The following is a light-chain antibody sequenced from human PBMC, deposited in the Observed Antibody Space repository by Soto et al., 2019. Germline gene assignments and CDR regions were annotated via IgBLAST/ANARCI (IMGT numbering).Light chain of an antibody. CDR1: QSILSCY. V-gene: IGKV3-20*01. CDR2: GVS. J-gene: IGKJ2*01. CDR3: QHYGNSFAFT. Sequence: EVVLTQSPGTLSLSPGEGATLSCRASQSILSCYLAWYQHKPGQAPRLLIYGVSSRATGVPDRFSGSGSGTDFTLTISRLEHEDLAVYYCQHYGNSFAFTFGHGTKLAIK.